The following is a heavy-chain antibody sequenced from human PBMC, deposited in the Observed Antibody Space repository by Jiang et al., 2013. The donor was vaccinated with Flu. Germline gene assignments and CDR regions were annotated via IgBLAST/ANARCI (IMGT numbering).Heavy chain of an antibody. D-gene: IGHD1-14*01. J-gene: IGHJ3*02. CDR2: IYHSGST. Sequence: RGTLSLTCAVSGGSISSSNWWSWVRQPPGKGLEWIGEIYHSGSTNYNPSLKSRVTISVDKSKNQFSLKLSSVTAADTAVYYCARRYSSKNHDAFDIWGQGTMVTVSS. CDR3: ARRYSSKNHDAFDI. V-gene: IGHV4-4*03. CDR1: GGSISSSNW.